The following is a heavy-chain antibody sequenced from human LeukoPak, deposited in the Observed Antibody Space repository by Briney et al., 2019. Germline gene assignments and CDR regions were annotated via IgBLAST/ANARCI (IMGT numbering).Heavy chain of an antibody. CDR3: ARGVGLRLGKLSLLFLYYYGMDV. CDR1: GGSFSGYY. CDR2: INHSGST. J-gene: IGHJ6*02. D-gene: IGHD3-16*02. Sequence: SETLSLTCAVYGGSFSGYYWSWIRQPPGKGLEWIGEINHSGSTNYNPSLKSRVTISVDTSKNQFSLKLSSVTAADTAVYYCARGVGLRLGKLSLLFLYYYGMDVWGQGTTVTVSS. V-gene: IGHV4-34*01.